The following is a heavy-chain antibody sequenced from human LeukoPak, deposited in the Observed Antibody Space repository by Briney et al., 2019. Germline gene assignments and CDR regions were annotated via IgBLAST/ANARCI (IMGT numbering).Heavy chain of an antibody. V-gene: IGHV4-4*07. D-gene: IGHD2-21*01. J-gene: IGHJ6*02. CDR3: ARDQPYSDYYYGMDV. Sequence: SETLSLTCTVSGGSISSYYWSWIRQPAGKGLEWIGRIYYSGSTNYNPSLKSRVTISVDTSKNQFSLKLSSVTAADTAVYYCARDQPYSDYYYGMDVWGQGTTVTVSS. CDR1: GGSISSYY. CDR2: IYYSGST.